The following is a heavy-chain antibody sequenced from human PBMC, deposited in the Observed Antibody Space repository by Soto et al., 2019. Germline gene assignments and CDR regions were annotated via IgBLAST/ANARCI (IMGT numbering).Heavy chain of an antibody. J-gene: IGHJ6*02. CDR3: ARIMEGGRDYYYYGMDV. Sequence: SVKVSCKASGGTFSSYAISWVRQAPGQGLEWMGGIIPIFGTANYAQKFQGRVTITADESTSTAYMELSSLRSEDTAVYYCARIMEGGRDYYYYGMDVWGQGTTVTVSS. D-gene: IGHD1-26*01. V-gene: IGHV1-69*13. CDR2: IIPIFGTA. CDR1: GGTFSSYA.